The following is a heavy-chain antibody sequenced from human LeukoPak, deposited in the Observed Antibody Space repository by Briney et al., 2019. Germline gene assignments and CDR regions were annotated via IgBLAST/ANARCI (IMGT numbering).Heavy chain of an antibody. D-gene: IGHD3-22*01. CDR3: ARANYYDNSGYSRGAFDI. Sequence: PSETLSLTCTVSGGSISSGSYYWSWIRQPAGKGLEWIGRIYTSGSTNYNPSLKSRVTISVDTSKNQFSLKLSSVTAADTAVYSCARANYYDNSGYSRGAFDIWGQGTVVTVSS. V-gene: IGHV4-61*02. CDR1: GGSISSGSYY. CDR2: IYTSGST. J-gene: IGHJ3*02.